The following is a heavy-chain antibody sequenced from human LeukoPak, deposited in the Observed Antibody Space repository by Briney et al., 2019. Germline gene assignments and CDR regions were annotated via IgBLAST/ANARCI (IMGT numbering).Heavy chain of an antibody. CDR1: GYTFTGYY. CDR3: ARGIAVAGIDY. D-gene: IGHD6-19*01. Sequence: ASVKVSCKASGYTFTGYYLHWVRQAPGQGLEWMGWINPNSGATNYAQKFQGRVTMTRDTSISTAYMELSGLRFDDTAVYYCARGIAVAGIDYWGQGTLVTVSS. V-gene: IGHV1-2*02. J-gene: IGHJ4*02. CDR2: INPNSGAT.